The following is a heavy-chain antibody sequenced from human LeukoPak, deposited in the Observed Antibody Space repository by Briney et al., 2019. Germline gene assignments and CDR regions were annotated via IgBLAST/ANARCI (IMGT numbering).Heavy chain of an antibody. D-gene: IGHD5-24*01. CDR1: GFTLNNYG. V-gene: IGHV3-23*01. J-gene: IGHJ4*02. Sequence: GGSLRLSCAASGFTLNNYGLSWVRQAPGKGLEWVSGISGSGGNTYYADSVKGRFTISRDISKSTLFLQMDSLRLEDTAVYYCAKGPKLGDGFHCDYWGQGALVTVSS. CDR3: AKGPKLGDGFHCDY. CDR2: ISGSGGNT.